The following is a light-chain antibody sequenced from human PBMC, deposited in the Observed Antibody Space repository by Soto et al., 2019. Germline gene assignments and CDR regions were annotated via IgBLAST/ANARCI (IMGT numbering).Light chain of an antibody. Sequence: EIVMTLFACTLTLSPGERASLSCRSSQSVSSSYIAWYQQKPGQAPRLLIYGASSRATGIPDRFSGSGSGTDFTLTISSLEPEDVAVYYCQQRSNWPPITFGQGTRLEI. CDR2: GAS. J-gene: IGKJ5*01. CDR1: QSVSSSY. V-gene: IGKV3D-20*02. CDR3: QQRSNWPPIT.